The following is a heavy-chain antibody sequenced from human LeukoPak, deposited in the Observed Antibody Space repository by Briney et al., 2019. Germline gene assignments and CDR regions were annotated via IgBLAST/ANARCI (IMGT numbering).Heavy chain of an antibody. CDR3: MSAFYMDV. V-gene: IGHV1-24*01. CDR1: GYSITELS. CDR2: FHPEGGET. D-gene: IGHD5/OR15-5a*01. J-gene: IGHJ6*03. Sequence: ASVKVSCKVSGYSITELSINWVRQPHGEGLEWMGGFHPEGGETIHAQKFQGRVTMTADTSTDTAYMELSSLTSYDTAVYYCMSAFYMDVWGEGTTVTVAS.